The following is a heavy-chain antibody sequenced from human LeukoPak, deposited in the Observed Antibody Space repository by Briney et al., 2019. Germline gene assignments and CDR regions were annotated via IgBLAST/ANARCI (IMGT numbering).Heavy chain of an antibody. D-gene: IGHD5-12*01. CDR2: IYYSGST. CDR1: GGSISSSDYY. CDR3: ARGNSGYDYAFDI. Sequence: SETLSLTCTVSGGSISSSDYYWSWIRQPPGKGLEWIGFIYYSGSTNYNPSLKSRVIISVDTSKNQISLKLSSVTAADTAVYYCARGNSGYDYAFDIWGQGTMVSVSS. J-gene: IGHJ3*02. V-gene: IGHV4-61*08.